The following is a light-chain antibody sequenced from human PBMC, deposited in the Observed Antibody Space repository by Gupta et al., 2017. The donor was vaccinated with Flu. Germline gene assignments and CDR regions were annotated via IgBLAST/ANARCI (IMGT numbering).Light chain of an antibody. CDR1: SSVVGGYNM. V-gene: IGLV2-8*01. J-gene: IGLJ1*01. Sequence: QSALTQPPSASGSPGQSVTISCTGSSSVVGGYNMVSWYQQHPGKAPKLMIYEVTKRPSGVPERFSGSKSGNTASLTVSGLQAEDEADYYCSSYTGSSNFDVFGTGTKVTVL. CDR2: EVT. CDR3: SSYTGSSNFDV.